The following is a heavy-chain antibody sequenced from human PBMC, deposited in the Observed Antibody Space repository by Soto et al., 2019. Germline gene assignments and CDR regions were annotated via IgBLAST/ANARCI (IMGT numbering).Heavy chain of an antibody. V-gene: IGHV3-23*01. CDR2: ISGSGGST. Sequence: PGGSLRLSCAACGFTFSSYAMSWVRQAPGKGLEWVSAISGSGGSTYYADSVKGRFTISRDNSKNTLYLQMNSLRAEDTAVYYCARTYYYDSSGYSLFDYRGQGTLVTVSS. CDR3: ARTYYYDSSGYSLFDY. D-gene: IGHD3-22*01. CDR1: GFTFSSYA. J-gene: IGHJ4*02.